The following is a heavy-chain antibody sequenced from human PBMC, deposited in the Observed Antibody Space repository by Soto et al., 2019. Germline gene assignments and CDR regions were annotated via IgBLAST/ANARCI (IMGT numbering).Heavy chain of an antibody. D-gene: IGHD3-3*01. CDR2: ISAYSGNT. CDR1: GYTFTSYD. V-gene: IGHV1-18*01. J-gene: IGHJ6*03. CDR3: ARDSSDSRIVGYDFWSGYYYYYYYYMDV. Sequence: ASVKVSCKASGYTFTSYDITWVRQAPGQGLEWMGWISAYSGNTNFAQKLQGRVTMTTDTSTSTAYMELRSLRSDDTAVYYCARDSSDSRIVGYDFWSGYYYYYYYYMDVWGKGTTVTVSS.